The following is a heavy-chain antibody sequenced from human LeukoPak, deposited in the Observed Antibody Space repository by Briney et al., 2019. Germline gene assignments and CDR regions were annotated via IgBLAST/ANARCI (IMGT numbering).Heavy chain of an antibody. J-gene: IGHJ4*02. Sequence: PGGSLRLSCAASGFTFSSYAMSWVRQAPGKGLEWVSVISGGGTSTYYADSVKGRFTISKDNSRNTLYLQMNSMRAEDTAVYYCAKMIIAVATPIDYWGQGTVVTVSS. V-gene: IGHV3-23*01. D-gene: IGHD6-19*01. CDR1: GFTFSSYA. CDR2: ISGGGTST. CDR3: AKMIIAVATPIDY.